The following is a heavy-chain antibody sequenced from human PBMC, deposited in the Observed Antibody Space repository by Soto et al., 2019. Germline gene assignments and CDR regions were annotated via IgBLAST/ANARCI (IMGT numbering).Heavy chain of an antibody. D-gene: IGHD6-6*01. V-gene: IGHV3-30*18. Sequence: GGSLRLSCAASGFTFSSYGMHWVRQAPGKGLEWVAVISYDGSNKYYADSVKGRFTISRDNSKNTLYLQMNSLRAEDTAVYYCAKDPEYSSSGDYYYYGMDVWGQGTTVTVSS. CDR1: GFTFSSYG. J-gene: IGHJ6*02. CDR3: AKDPEYSSSGDYYYYGMDV. CDR2: ISYDGSNK.